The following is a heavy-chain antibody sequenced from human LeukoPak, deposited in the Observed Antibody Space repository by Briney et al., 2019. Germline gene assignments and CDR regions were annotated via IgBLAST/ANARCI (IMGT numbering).Heavy chain of an antibody. CDR3: AKQLGYCSDGSCYFPY. D-gene: IGHD2-15*01. CDR1: GFTFSSSA. Sequence: GGSLRLSCAASGFTFSSSAMSWVRQAPGKGLEWVSAISNNGGYTYYADSVQGRFTISRDNSKSTLCLQMNSLRAEDTAVYYWAKQLGYCSDGSCYFPYWGQGTLVTVSS. CDR2: ISNNGGYT. J-gene: IGHJ4*02. V-gene: IGHV3-23*01.